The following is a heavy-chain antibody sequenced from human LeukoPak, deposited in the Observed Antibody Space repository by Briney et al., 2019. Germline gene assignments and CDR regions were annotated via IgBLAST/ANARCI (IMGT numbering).Heavy chain of an antibody. CDR3: AKDHYDILTGYYNPLDY. Sequence: PGGSLRLSCAASGFTFSSYAMSWVRQAPGKGPEWVSAISGSGGSTYYADSVKGRFTISRDNSKNTLYLQMNSLRAEDTAVYYCAKDHYDILTGYYNPLDYWGQGTLVTVSS. CDR1: GFTFSSYA. D-gene: IGHD3-9*01. V-gene: IGHV3-23*01. CDR2: ISGSGGST. J-gene: IGHJ4*02.